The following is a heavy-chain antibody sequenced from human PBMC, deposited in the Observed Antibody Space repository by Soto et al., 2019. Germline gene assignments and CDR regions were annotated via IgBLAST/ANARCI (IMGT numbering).Heavy chain of an antibody. V-gene: IGHV4-34*01. CDR2: INHSGST. J-gene: IGHJ5*02. CDR3: ARGRRLLDIVVEPASYNWFDP. D-gene: IGHD2-2*01. CDR1: GGSFSGYY. Sequence: SETLSLTCAVYGGSFSGYYWSWIRQPPGKGLEWIGEINHSGSTNYNPSLKSRVTISVDTSKNQFSLKLSSVTAADTAVYYCARGRRLLDIVVEPASYNWFDPWGQGTLVTVSS.